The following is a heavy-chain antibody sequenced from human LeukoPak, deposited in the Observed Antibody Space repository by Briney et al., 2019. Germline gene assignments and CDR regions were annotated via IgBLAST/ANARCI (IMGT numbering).Heavy chain of an antibody. J-gene: IGHJ4*02. Sequence: GGSLRLSCAASGFAVSSYWMSWVRQAPGKGLEWVANIKQDGSEKYYVDSVKGRFTISRDNAKNSLYLQMNSLRAEDTAVYYCARDRQGLDYWGQGTLVTVSS. CDR1: GFAVSSYW. CDR3: ARDRQGLDY. CDR2: IKQDGSEK. V-gene: IGHV3-7*01.